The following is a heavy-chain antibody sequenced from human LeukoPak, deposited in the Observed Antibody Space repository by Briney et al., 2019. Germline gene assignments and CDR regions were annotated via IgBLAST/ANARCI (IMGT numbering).Heavy chain of an antibody. J-gene: IGHJ4*02. CDR3: ARDQGGSYLPLGIDY. CDR1: GGSISSYY. CDR2: IYHSGST. Sequence: SETLSLTCTVSGGSISSYYWTWIRQPPGKGLEWIGYIYHSGSTKYNPSLKSRVTISVDTSKNQFSLKLSSVTAVDTAVYYCARDQGGSYLPLGIDYWGQGTLVSVSS. V-gene: IGHV4-59*01. D-gene: IGHD1-26*01.